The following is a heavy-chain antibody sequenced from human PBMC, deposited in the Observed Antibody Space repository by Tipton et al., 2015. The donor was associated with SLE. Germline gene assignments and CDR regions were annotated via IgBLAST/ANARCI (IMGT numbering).Heavy chain of an antibody. CDR1: GGSISSSDYY. J-gene: IGHJ4*02. CDR2: ISYSGST. V-gene: IGHV4-39*07. CDR3: AGEPDY. Sequence: TLSLTCTVSGGSISSSDYYWGWIRQPPGKGLEWIGTISYSGSTNYNPSLKSRVTISVDTSKNQFSLKLSSVTAADTAVYYCAGEPDYWGQGTLVTVSS.